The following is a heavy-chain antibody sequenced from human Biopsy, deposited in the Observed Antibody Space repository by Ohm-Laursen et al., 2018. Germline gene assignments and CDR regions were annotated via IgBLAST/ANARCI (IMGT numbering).Heavy chain of an antibody. V-gene: IGHV4-59*01. D-gene: IGHD1-20*01. CDR3: ARVDRYNFDHYIMDA. J-gene: IGHJ6*02. CDR2: IYYSGRP. Sequence: GTLSLTCTVSGVSIARYYWTWIRQSPGKGLEWIAYIYYSGRPNYNPSLKGRVVIPVDRSRNQSFLKLTSATAADTAIYFCARVDRYNFDHYIMDAWGRGTTVTVSS. CDR1: GVSIARYY.